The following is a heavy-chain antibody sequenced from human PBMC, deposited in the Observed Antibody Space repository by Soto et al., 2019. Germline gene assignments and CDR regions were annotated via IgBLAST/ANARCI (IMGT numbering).Heavy chain of an antibody. CDR1: GFTFSHYT. V-gene: IGHV3-21*01. CDR3: ARDPYSSSWYWLN. Sequence: PGGSLRLSCAASGFTFSHYTMNWVRQAPGKGLEWVSSISSSSSYIYYADSVKGRFTISRENAKNSLFLQMNSLRAEDTAVYYCARDPYSSSWYWLNWGQGTLVTVSS. J-gene: IGHJ4*02. D-gene: IGHD6-13*01. CDR2: ISSSSSYI.